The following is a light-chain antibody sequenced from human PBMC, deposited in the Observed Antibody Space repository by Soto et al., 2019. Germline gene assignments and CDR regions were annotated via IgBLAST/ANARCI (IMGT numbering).Light chain of an antibody. CDR2: DAS. J-gene: IGKJ4*01. CDR3: QQFNSYPLT. CDR1: QGISSA. V-gene: IGKV1-13*02. Sequence: AIQLAQSPSSLSASVGDRVTITCRASQGISSALAWYQQKPGKAPKFLIHDASSLESGVPSRFSGSGSGTDFTLTISSLQSEDFATYYCQQFNSYPLTFGGGTKVEI.